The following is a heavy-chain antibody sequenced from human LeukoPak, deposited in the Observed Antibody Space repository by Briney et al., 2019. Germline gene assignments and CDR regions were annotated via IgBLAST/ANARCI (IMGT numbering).Heavy chain of an antibody. J-gene: IGHJ4*02. V-gene: IGHV3-9*01. D-gene: IGHD5-18*01. CDR3: AKGPSFWGYSYGS. CDR1: GFTFDDYA. CDR2: ISWNSGSI. Sequence: PGGSLRLSCAASGFTFDDYAMHWVRQAPGKGLEWVSGISWNSGSIGYADSVKGRFTISRDNAKNSLYLQMNSLRAEDTALYYCAKGPSFWGYSYGSWGQGTLVTVSS.